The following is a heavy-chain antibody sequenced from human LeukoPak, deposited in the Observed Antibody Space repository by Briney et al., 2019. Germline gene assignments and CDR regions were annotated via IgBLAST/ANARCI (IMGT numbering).Heavy chain of an antibody. V-gene: IGHV3-30*01. Sequence: GGSLRLSCAASRFTFSSYAMHWVRQAPGKGLEWVAVISYDGSNKYYADSVKGRFTISRDNSKNTLYLQMNSLRAEDTAVYYCARDRSSGYNYLDAFDIWGQGTLVTVSS. J-gene: IGHJ3*02. CDR3: ARDRSSGYNYLDAFDI. CDR2: ISYDGSNK. CDR1: RFTFSSYA. D-gene: IGHD3-22*01.